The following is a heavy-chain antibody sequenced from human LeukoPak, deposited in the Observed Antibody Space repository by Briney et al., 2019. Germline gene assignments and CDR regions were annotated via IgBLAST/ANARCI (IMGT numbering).Heavy chain of an antibody. D-gene: IGHD6-6*01. CDR2: ISGGSDFI. CDR3: ARVDGSSLSRALFDY. Sequence: GGSLRLSYAASGFTFSNYAVNWVRQAAGNGLEWVSAISGGSDFIYYAESVKGLYTISRDNSKNTVYLQMNSLRVEDTAIYYCARVDGSSLSRALFDYWGAGTLVTVSS. CDR1: GFTFSNYA. J-gene: IGHJ4*02. V-gene: IGHV3-23*01.